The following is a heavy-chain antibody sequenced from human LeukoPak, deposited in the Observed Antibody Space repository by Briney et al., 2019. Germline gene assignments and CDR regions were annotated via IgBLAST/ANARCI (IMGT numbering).Heavy chain of an antibody. D-gene: IGHD2-15*01. CDR1: GFTFSSYS. CDR2: ISSSSSYI. J-gene: IGHJ6*03. V-gene: IGHV3-21*01. Sequence: PGGSLRLSCAASGFTFSSYSMNWVRQAPGKGLEWVSSISSSSSYIYYADSVKGRFTISRDNAKNSLYLQMNSLRAEDTAVYYCARDCSGGSCYSGWDDYYYYYMDVWGKGTTVTVSS. CDR3: ARDCSGGSCYSGWDDYYYYYMDV.